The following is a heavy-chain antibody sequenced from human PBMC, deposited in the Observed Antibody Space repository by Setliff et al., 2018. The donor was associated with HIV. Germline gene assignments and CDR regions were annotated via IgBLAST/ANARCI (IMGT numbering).Heavy chain of an antibody. D-gene: IGHD6-13*01. Sequence: GGSLRLSCAASGFTFNTYGMHWVRQAPGKGLEWVAVIWYDGTNIYYADSVKDRFTISRDNSKNTLYLQMNSLRVEDTAVYYCVRASYSSSWYNIRPFDFWAQGTLVTVSS. CDR3: VRASYSSSWYNIRPFDF. V-gene: IGHV3-33*08. J-gene: IGHJ4*02. CDR2: IWYDGTNI. CDR1: GFTFNTYG.